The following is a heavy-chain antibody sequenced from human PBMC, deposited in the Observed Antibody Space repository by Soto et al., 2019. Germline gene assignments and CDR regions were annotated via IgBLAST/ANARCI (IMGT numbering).Heavy chain of an antibody. D-gene: IGHD5-12*01. CDR1: GGSISSGDYY. CDR3: ARYSGYEPFDY. CDR2: IYYSGST. J-gene: IGHJ4*02. V-gene: IGHV4-30-4*01. Sequence: PSETLSLTCTVSGGSISSGDYYWSWIRQPPGKGLEWIGYIYYSGSTYYNPSLKSRVTISVDTSKNQFSLKLSSVTAADTAVYYCARYSGYEPFDYWGQGTLVTVSS.